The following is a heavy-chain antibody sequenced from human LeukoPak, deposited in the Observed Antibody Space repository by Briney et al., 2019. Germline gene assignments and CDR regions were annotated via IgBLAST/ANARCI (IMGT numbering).Heavy chain of an antibody. D-gene: IGHD6-19*01. CDR3: AKDRHGAVAGRYYFDY. J-gene: IGHJ4*02. Sequence: GGSLRLSCAASGFTFSTYWMHWVRQDPGKGLVWVSRISSDASITSYADPVKGRFTISRDNSKNTLYLQMNSLRAEDTAVYYCAKDRHGAVAGRYYFDYWGQGTLVTVSS. CDR2: ISSDASIT. CDR1: GFTFSTYW. V-gene: IGHV3-74*01.